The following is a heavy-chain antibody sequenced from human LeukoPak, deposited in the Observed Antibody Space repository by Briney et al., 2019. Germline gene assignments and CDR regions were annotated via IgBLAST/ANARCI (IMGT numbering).Heavy chain of an antibody. CDR3: ARESSGWYTSLGSAFDY. V-gene: IGHV1-18*01. CDR1: GYTFTSYS. Sequence: ASVKVSRKASGYTFTSYSITWVRQAPGQGLEWMGCISPYNGNTKYAQNFQGRVSMTTDTSTNTAYMELSSLRSEDTAVYYCARESSGWYTSLGSAFDYWGQGTLVTVSS. J-gene: IGHJ4*02. D-gene: IGHD6-19*01. CDR2: ISPYNGNT.